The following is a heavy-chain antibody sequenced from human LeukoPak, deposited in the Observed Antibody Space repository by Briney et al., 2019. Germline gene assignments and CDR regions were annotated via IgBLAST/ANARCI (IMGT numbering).Heavy chain of an antibody. Sequence: PSETLSLTCTVSGGSISSSSYYWGWIRQPPGEGLEWIGSIYYSGSTYYNPSLKSRVTISVDTSKNQFSLKLSSVTAADTAVYYCARKNRTMSYDYWGQGTLVTVSS. V-gene: IGHV4-39*01. CDR3: ARKNRTMSYDY. J-gene: IGHJ4*02. D-gene: IGHD3-22*01. CDR1: GGSISSSSYY. CDR2: IYYSGST.